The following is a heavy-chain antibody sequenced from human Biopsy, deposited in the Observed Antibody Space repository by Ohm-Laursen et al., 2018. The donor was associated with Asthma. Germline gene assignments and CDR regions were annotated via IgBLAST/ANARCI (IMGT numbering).Heavy chain of an antibody. CDR2: INSVFGAT. Sequence: SVKVSCKSLGGTFNTYVIGWVRQAPGQGLEWMGGINSVFGATTYPQKFQDRVTITADDSTSTVYMELSSLRSEDPAVYYCARKAGSCISRTCYSLDFWGQGTLVTVSS. V-gene: IGHV1-69*13. CDR1: GGTFNTYV. D-gene: IGHD2-2*01. CDR3: ARKAGSCISRTCYSLDF. J-gene: IGHJ4*02.